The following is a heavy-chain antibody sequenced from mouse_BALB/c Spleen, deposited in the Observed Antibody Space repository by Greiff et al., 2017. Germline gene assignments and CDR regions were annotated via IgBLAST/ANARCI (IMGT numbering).Heavy chain of an antibody. Sequence: EVQGVESGGGLVQPGGSRKLSCAASEFTFSSFGMHWVRQAPEKGLEWVAYISSGSSTIYYADTVKGRFTISRDNPKNTLFLQMTSLRSEDTAMYYCARWDYGSSPYTMDYWGQGTSVTVSS. D-gene: IGHD1-1*01. J-gene: IGHJ4*01. CDR2: ISSGSSTI. V-gene: IGHV5-17*02. CDR3: ARWDYGSSPYTMDY. CDR1: EFTFSSFG.